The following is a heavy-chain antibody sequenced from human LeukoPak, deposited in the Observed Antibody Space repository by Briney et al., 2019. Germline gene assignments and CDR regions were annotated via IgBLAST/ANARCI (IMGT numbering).Heavy chain of an antibody. J-gene: IGHJ3*02. CDR2: IYYSGST. CDR1: GGSISSSSYY. Sequence: SETLSLTCTVSGGSISSSSYYWGWIRQPPGKGLEWIGSIYYSGSTYYNPSLKSRVTISVDTSKNQFSLKLSSVTAADTAVYYCARRGWIVVVMSAFDIWGQGTMVTVSS. CDR3: ARRGWIVVVMSAFDI. V-gene: IGHV4-39*01. D-gene: IGHD3-22*01.